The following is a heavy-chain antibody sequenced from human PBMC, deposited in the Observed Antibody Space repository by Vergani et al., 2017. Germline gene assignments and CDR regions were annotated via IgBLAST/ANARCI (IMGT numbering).Heavy chain of an antibody. D-gene: IGHD6-13*01. J-gene: IGHJ5*02. Sequence: QVQLVQSGAEVKKPGASVKVSCKASGYTFPSYGISWVRQAPGQGLEWMGWISAYNGNTNYAQKLQGRVTMTTDTSTSTAYMELRSLRSDDTAVYYCASSSISSSWYGFGFDAWGQGTLVTVSS. CDR2: ISAYNGNT. CDR3: ASSSISSSWYGFGFDA. V-gene: IGHV1-18*04. CDR1: GYTFPSYG.